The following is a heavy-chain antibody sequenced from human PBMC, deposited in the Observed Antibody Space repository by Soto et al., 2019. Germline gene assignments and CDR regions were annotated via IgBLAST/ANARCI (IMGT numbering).Heavy chain of an antibody. J-gene: IGHJ4*02. D-gene: IGHD3-22*01. Sequence: GGSLRLSCAASGFTFSSYAMSWVRQAPGKGLEWVSVIYSGGSTYYADSVKGRFTISRDNSKNTLYLQMNSLRAEDTAVYYCARRTYYYDSSGYHFDYWGQGTLVTVSS. V-gene: IGHV3-66*01. CDR1: GFTFSSYA. CDR3: ARRTYYYDSSGYHFDY. CDR2: IYSGGST.